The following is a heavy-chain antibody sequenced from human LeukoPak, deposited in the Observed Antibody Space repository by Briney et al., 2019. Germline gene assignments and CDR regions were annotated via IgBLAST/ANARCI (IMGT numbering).Heavy chain of an antibody. Sequence: SVTVSCKASGGTFSSYAISWVRQAPGQGLEWMGGIIPIFGTANYAQKFQGRVTITADESTSTAYMELSSLRSEDTAMYYCARGSTSDWPLDYWGQETLVTISS. V-gene: IGHV1-69*13. D-gene: IGHD2-2*01. J-gene: IGHJ4*02. CDR3: ARGSTSDWPLDY. CDR1: GGTFSSYA. CDR2: IIPIFGTA.